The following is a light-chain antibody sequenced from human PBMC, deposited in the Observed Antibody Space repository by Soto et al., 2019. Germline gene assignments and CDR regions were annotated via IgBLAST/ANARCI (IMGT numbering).Light chain of an antibody. V-gene: IGKV1-39*01. CDR1: QSISNY. CDR3: QQSYTTLFT. J-gene: IGKJ3*01. CDR2: AAS. Sequence: DIPMTQSPSSLSASVGDRVTITCRASQSISNYLNWYQQKPGKAPKLLIYAASSLQSGVPSRFSGSGSGTDFTLTISSLQPEDFATYYCQQSYTTLFTFGPGTNVDI.